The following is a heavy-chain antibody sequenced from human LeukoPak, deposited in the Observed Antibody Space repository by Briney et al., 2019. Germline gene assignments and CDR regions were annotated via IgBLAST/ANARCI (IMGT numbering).Heavy chain of an antibody. CDR3: ARDLRTLHYDFWSGYWDPFDI. J-gene: IGHJ3*02. Sequence: SETLSLTCTVSGGSISSSSYYWGWIRQPPGKGLEWIGSIYYSGNTYYNPSLKSRVTISVDTSKNQFSLKLSSVTAADTAVYYCARDLRTLHYDFWSGYWDPFDIWGQGTMVTVSS. V-gene: IGHV4-39*02. D-gene: IGHD3-3*01. CDR1: GGSISSSSYY. CDR2: IYYSGNT.